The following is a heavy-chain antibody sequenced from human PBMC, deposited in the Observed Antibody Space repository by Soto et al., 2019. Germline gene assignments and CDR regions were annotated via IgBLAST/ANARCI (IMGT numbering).Heavy chain of an antibody. Sequence: EVQLVESGGGLVKPGGSLRLSCAASGFTFSSHSMNWVRQAPGKGLEWVSSISSSSSYIYYADSVKGRFTISRDNAKNSLYLQMNSLRAEDTAVYYCASDGDSGPPRYSYYYYGMAVWGQGTTVTVSS. CDR2: ISSSSSYI. CDR1: GFTFSSHS. J-gene: IGHJ6*02. D-gene: IGHD5-12*01. CDR3: ASDGDSGPPRYSYYYYGMAV. V-gene: IGHV3-21*01.